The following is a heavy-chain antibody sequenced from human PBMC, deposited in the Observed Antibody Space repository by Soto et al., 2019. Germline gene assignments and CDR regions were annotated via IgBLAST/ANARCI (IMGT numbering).Heavy chain of an antibody. Sequence: PSETLSLTCTVSGGSISSGGYYWSWIRQHPGKGLEWIGYIYYSGSTYYNPSLKSRVTISVDTSKNQFSLKLSSVTAADTAVYYCARESGVTHPHYRFYGMDVWGQGTTVTVSS. CDR3: ARESGVTHPHYRFYGMDV. CDR1: GGSISSGGYY. D-gene: IGHD5-18*01. V-gene: IGHV4-31*03. CDR2: IYYSGST. J-gene: IGHJ6*02.